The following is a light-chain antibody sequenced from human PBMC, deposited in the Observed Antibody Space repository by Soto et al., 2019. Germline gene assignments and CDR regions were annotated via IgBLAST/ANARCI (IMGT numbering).Light chain of an antibody. CDR2: DAS. Sequence: DIQMTQSPSSLSASVGDRVTITCQASQGISNYLNWYQQKPGKAPKLLIYDASNLQTGVPSRFGGSGSGTDFTFTISSLQPEDIATYYCQHYENLPYTFGQGTKVEIK. J-gene: IGKJ2*01. CDR1: QGISNY. V-gene: IGKV1-33*01. CDR3: QHYENLPYT.